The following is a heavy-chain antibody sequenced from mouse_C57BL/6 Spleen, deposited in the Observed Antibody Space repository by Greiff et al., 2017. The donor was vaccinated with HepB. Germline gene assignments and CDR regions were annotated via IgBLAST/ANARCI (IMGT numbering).Heavy chain of an antibody. V-gene: IGHV1-50*01. J-gene: IGHJ3*01. D-gene: IGHD4-1*01. CDR3: ARTLGPEFAY. CDR2: IDPSDSYT. CDR1: GYTFTSYW. Sequence: QVQLQQSGAELVKPGASVKLSCKASGYTFTSYWMQWVKQRPGQGLEWIGEIDPSDSYTNYNQKFKGKATLTVDTSSSTAYMQLSSLTSEDSAVYYCARTLGPEFAYWGQGTLVTVSA.